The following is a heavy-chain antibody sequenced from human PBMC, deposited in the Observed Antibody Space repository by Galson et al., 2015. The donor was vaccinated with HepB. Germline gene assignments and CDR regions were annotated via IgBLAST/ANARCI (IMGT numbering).Heavy chain of an antibody. D-gene: IGHD4-23*01. Sequence: SLRLSCAASGFSFEGYAMHWVRQPPGKGLEWVSGISWNSVTRVYADSVKGRFTISRDNAKNSLYLQVNSLRAEDTAFYYCAKDIHGDNPGPLDFWGQGTLVTVSS. CDR1: GFSFEGYA. CDR3: AKDIHGDNPGPLDF. J-gene: IGHJ4*02. V-gene: IGHV3-9*01. CDR2: ISWNSVTR.